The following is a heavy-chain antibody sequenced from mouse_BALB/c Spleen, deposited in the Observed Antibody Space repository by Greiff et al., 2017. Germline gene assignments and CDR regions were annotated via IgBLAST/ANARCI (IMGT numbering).Heavy chain of an antibody. CDR1: GFTFSSYT. D-gene: IGHD1-1*01. J-gene: IGHJ3*01. CDR3: TRGNYGSSYGFAY. Sequence: EVQGVESGGGLVKPGGSLKLSCAASGFTFSSYTMSWVRQTPEKRLEWVATISSGGSYTYYPDSVKGRFTISRDNAKNTLYLQMSSLKSEDTAMYYCTRGNYGSSYGFAYWGQGTLVTVSA. CDR2: ISSGGSYT. V-gene: IGHV5-6-4*01.